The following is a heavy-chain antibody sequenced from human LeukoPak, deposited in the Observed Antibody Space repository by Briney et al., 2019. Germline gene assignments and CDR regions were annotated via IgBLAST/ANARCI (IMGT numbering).Heavy chain of an antibody. V-gene: IGHV4-30-4*08. J-gene: IGHJ4*02. CDR2: IYYSGST. CDR1: GGSISSGDYY. Sequence: SETLSLTCTVFGGSISSGDYYWSWIRQPPGKGLEWIGYIYYSGSTYYNPSLKSRVTISVDTSKNQFSLKLSSVTAADTAVYYCARNLAPAAFDYWGQGTLVTVSS. CDR3: ARNLAPAAFDY. D-gene: IGHD2-2*01.